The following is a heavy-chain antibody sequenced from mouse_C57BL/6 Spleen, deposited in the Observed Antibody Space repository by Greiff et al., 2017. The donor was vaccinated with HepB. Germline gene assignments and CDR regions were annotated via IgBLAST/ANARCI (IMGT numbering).Heavy chain of an antibody. D-gene: IGHD3-2*01. CDR1: GFTFSDFY. J-gene: IGHJ4*01. Sequence: EVQGVESGGGLVQSGRSLRLSCATSGFTFSDFYMEWVRQAPGKGLEWIAASRNKANDYTTEYSASVKGRFIVSRDTSQSILYLQMNALRAEYTSIYYCARESDSHYAMYDRGHRTSVTVSS. CDR2: SRNKANDYTT. V-gene: IGHV7-1*01. CDR3: ARESDSHYAMYD.